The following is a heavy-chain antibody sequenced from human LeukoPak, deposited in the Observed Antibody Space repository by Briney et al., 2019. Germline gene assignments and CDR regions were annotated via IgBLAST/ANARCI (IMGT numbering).Heavy chain of an antibody. J-gene: IGHJ4*02. CDR3: AREGGDGSSGSLPFDY. CDR1: GYTFTSYG. CDR2: IIPIFGTA. Sequence: ASVKVSCKASGYTFTSYGISWVRQAPGQGLEWMGGIIPIFGTANYAQKFQGRVTITADESTSTAYMELSSLRSEDTAVYYCAREGGDGSSGSLPFDYWGQGTLVTVSS. D-gene: IGHD6-13*01. V-gene: IGHV1-69*13.